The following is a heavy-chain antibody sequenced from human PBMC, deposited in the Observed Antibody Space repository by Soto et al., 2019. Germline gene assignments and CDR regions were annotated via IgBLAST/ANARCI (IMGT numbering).Heavy chain of an antibody. CDR2: ISYSGST. J-gene: IGHJ4*02. Sequence: QVQLQESGPRLVKPSQTLSLTCTVSDASMSSGHYYWSWIRQPPGKGLEWLGYISYSGSTYYKPSLNSRLTMSLDTSKRQFFLELTSVTAADTAVYDCATEGTEGLGSFKAFDYWGQGILVTVSS. CDR1: DASMSSGHYY. CDR3: ATEGTEGLGSFKAFDY. V-gene: IGHV4-30-4*01. D-gene: IGHD3-10*01.